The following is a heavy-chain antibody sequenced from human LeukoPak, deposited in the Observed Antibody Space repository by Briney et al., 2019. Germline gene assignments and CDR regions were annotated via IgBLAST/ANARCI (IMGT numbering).Heavy chain of an antibody. D-gene: IGHD3-10*02. CDR2: ISSSSSTI. J-gene: IGHJ6*04. V-gene: IGHV3-48*04. CDR1: GFTFDDYG. CDR3: AELGITMIGGV. Sequence: GGSLRLSCAASGFTFDDYGMSWVRQAPGKGLEWVSYISSSSSTIYYADSVKGRFTISRDNAKNSLYLQMNSLRAEDTAVYYCAELGITMIGGVWGKGTTVTISS.